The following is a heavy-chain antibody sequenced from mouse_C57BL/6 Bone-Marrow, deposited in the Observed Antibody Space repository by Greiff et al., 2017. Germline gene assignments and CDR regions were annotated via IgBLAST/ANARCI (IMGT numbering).Heavy chain of an antibody. CDR2: IYPGDGDT. CDR1: GYAFSSSW. V-gene: IGHV1-82*01. Sequence: VHLVESGPELVKPGASVKISCKASGYAFSSSWMNWVKQRPGKGLEWIGRIYPGDGDTNYNGKFKGKATLTADKSSSTAYMQLSSLTSEDSAVYFCAREYYYGSKGYWGQGTTLTVSS. J-gene: IGHJ2*01. CDR3: AREYYYGSKGY. D-gene: IGHD1-1*01.